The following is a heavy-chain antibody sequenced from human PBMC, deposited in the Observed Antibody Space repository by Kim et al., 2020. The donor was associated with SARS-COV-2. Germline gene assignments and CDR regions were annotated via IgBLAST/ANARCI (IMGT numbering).Heavy chain of an antibody. CDR2: IYYSGST. Sequence: SETLSLTCTVSGGSISSSSYYWGWIRQPPGKGLEWIGSIYYSGSTYYNPSLKSRVTISVDTSKNQFSLKLSSVTAADTAVYYCARVGRGKAPRNYWGQGTLVTVSS. CDR1: GGSISSSSYY. V-gene: IGHV4-39*07. D-gene: IGHD3-10*01. CDR3: ARVGRGKAPRNY. J-gene: IGHJ4*02.